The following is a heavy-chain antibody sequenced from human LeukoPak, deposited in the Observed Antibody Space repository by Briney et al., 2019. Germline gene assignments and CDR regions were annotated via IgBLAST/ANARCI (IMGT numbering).Heavy chain of an antibody. V-gene: IGHV4-39*01. CDR3: ARQVGYVYKGFNFDY. Sequence: SETLSLTCTVSGGSISSNSYYWGWIRQPPGKGLEWIGSIYYSGSTYYNPSLKSRVTISVDTSKNQFSLKLSSVTAADTAVYYRARQVGYVYKGFNFDYWGQGTLVTVSS. D-gene: IGHD1-26*01. J-gene: IGHJ4*02. CDR1: GGSISSNSYY. CDR2: IYYSGST.